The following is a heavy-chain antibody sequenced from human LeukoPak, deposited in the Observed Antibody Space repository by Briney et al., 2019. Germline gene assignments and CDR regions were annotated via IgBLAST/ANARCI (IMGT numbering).Heavy chain of an antibody. V-gene: IGHV3-21*01. J-gene: IGHJ4*01. CDR3: ARDSPRRFYY. D-gene: IGHD3-10*01. CDR2: ISSSSSYI. CDR1: GFTFSSYS. Sequence: PGGSLSLSCAASGFTFSSYSMNWVRKAPGKGLEWVSSISSSSSYIYYAYSVKGRFIISRDYVRNSLYLQMSSLRAEDTALYYCARDSPRRFYYWGQVALVTVAS.